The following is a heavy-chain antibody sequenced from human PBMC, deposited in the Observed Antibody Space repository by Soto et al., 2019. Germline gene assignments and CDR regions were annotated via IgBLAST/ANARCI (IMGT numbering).Heavy chain of an antibody. J-gene: IGHJ6*02. D-gene: IGHD3-3*01. Sequence: ASVKVSCKAVGYIFTSYYIHWVRQAPGQGLEWMGLINPSGGSTNYAQKFQGRVTMTRDTSTSTVYMELSSLRSEDTAVYYCARVLSWASYYDFWSGYYNYYYYVMDVWGQGTTVTVSS. V-gene: IGHV1-46*01. CDR1: GYIFTSYY. CDR3: ARVLSWASYYDFWSGYYNYYYYVMDV. CDR2: INPSGGST.